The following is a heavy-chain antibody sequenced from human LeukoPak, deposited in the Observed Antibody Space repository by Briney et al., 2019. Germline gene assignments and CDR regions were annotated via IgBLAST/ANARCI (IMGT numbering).Heavy chain of an antibody. CDR1: GFTFSNAW. V-gene: IGHV3-15*01. Sequence: PGGSLRLSCAASGFTFSNAWMSWVRQAPGKGLEWVGRIKCKTDGGTTDYAAPVKGRFTISRDDSKNTLYLQMNSLKTEDTAVYYCTTERRDYDSSGYYLDYWGQGTLVTVSS. J-gene: IGHJ4*02. CDR2: IKCKTDGGTT. D-gene: IGHD3-22*01. CDR3: TTERRDYDSSGYYLDY.